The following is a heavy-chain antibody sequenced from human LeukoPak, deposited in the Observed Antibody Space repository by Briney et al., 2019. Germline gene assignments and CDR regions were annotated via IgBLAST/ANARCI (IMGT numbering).Heavy chain of an antibody. CDR2: ISWNSDSK. Sequence: SGRSLRLSCAASGFIFDDYSMHWVRQAPEKGLEWVSGISWNSDSKDYADSVKGRFTISRDNAKNSLFLQVNSLRTEDTALYYCARSMELVRGYFDFWGQGTLVTVSS. CDR1: GFIFDDYS. CDR3: ARSMELVRGYFDF. V-gene: IGHV3-9*01. J-gene: IGHJ4*02. D-gene: IGHD1-1*01.